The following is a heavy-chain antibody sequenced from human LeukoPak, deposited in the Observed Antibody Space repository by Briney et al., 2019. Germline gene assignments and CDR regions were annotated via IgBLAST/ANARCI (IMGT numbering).Heavy chain of an antibody. CDR3: ARSPTPGAFDI. CDR1: GGSISSSNW. Sequence: SGTLSLTCAVSGGSISSSNWWSWVRQPPGKGLEWIGYIYYSGSTNYNPSLKSRVTISVDTSKNQFSLKLSSVTAADTAVYYCARSPTPGAFDIWGQGTMVTVSS. CDR2: IYYSGST. D-gene: IGHD1-14*01. V-gene: IGHV4-4*02. J-gene: IGHJ3*02.